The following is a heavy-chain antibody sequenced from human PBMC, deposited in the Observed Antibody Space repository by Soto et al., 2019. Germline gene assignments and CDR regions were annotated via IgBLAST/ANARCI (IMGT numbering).Heavy chain of an antibody. CDR1: GFSISTYG. V-gene: IGHV3-23*01. D-gene: IGHD1-1*01. CDR2: FSGSSGNT. CDR3: ARWNGYGDS. Sequence: EVQLLESGGGLAQPGGSLRLSCAASGFSISTYGVTWVRQAPGKGLEWVSGFSGSSGNTYYADSVKGRFTISRDNSNNTVYRQMNSLRAEDTAVYYCARWNGYGDSWGQGTLVTVSS. J-gene: IGHJ4*02.